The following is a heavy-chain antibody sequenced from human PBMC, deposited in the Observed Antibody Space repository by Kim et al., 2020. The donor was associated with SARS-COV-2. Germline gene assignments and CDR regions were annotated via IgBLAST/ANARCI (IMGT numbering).Heavy chain of an antibody. V-gene: IGHV1-69*04. CDR3: ASQQNYYDSSGYYNF. J-gene: IGHJ4*02. D-gene: IGHD3-22*01. CDR2: IIPILGIA. CDR1: GGSFSSSA. Sequence: SVNVSCKASGGSFSSSAFTWVRQAPGQGLEWMGRIIPILGIANYAQKLRDRITISADRSTSTAYMALSSLKSEDTAVYYCASQQNYYDSSGYYNFWGQG.